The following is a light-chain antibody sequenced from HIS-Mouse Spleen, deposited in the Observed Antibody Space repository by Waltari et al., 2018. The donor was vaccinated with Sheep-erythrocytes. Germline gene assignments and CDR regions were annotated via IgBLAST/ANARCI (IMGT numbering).Light chain of an antibody. CDR1: SSAVGGYNY. CDR3: CSYAGSYNHV. Sequence: QSALTQPRSVSESPGQSVTISCTGTSSAVGGYNYVSWYQQQPGKAPKLMIYDVSKRPSGVPDRFSGSKSGNTASLTISGLQAEDEADYYCCSYAGSYNHVFATGTKVTVL. V-gene: IGLV2-11*01. J-gene: IGLJ1*01. CDR2: DVS.